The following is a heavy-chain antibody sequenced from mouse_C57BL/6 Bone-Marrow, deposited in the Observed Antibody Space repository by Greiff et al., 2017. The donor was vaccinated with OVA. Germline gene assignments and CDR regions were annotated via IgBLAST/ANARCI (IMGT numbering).Heavy chain of an antibody. CDR1: GYTFTDYY. CDR2: IFPGSGST. J-gene: IGHJ3*01. V-gene: IGHV1-75*01. D-gene: IGHD1-1*01. Sequence: VVEPGASVKISCKASGYTFTDYYINWVKQRPGQGLEWIGWIFPGSGSTYYNEKFKGKATLTVDKSSSTAYMLLSSLTSEDSAVYFCARGVYYYGSSSSWFAYWGQGTLVTVSA. CDR3: ARGVYYYGSSSSWFAY.